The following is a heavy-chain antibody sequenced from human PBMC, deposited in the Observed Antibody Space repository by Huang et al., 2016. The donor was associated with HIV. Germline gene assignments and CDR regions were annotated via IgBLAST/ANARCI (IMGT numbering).Heavy chain of an antibody. CDR1: GYGFGSYG. CDR2: IGSDSRDT. J-gene: IGHJ3*01. V-gene: IGHV1-18*01. Sequence: QVQLVQSGGEVMQPGASVRVSCKASGYGFGSYGVSWVRQAPGQVLEWLGGIGSDSRDTSSAQKFQGRGTMTTDTSTTTTYMELRSLRSDDTAMYYCARDPYYSNRWKRNDASFLWGQGTMITVSS. CDR3: ARDPYYSNRWKRNDASFL. D-gene: IGHD4-4*01.